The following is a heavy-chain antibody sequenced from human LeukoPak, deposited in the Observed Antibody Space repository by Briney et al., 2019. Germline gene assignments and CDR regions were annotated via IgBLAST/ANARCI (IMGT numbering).Heavy chain of an antibody. V-gene: IGHV3-30-3*01. J-gene: IGHJ4*02. CDR3: ARDKEGYSGYDYYFDY. Sequence: PGGSLRLSCAASGFTFSSYAIHWVRQAPGKGLEWVAVISYDGSNKYYAGSVKGRFTISRDNSKNTLYLQMNSVRAEDTAVYYCARDKEGYSGYDYYFDYWGQGTLVTVSS. CDR2: ISYDGSNK. CDR1: GFTFSSYA. D-gene: IGHD5-12*01.